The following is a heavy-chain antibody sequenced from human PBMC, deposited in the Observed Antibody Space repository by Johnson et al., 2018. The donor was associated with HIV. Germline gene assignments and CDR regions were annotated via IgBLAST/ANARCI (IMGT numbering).Heavy chain of an antibody. Sequence: MLLVESGGGLVQPGGSLRLSCAASGFTFSSYDMHWVRQATGKGLEWVSAIGTAGDTYYPGSVKGRFTISRENAKNSLYLQMNSLRAGDTAVYYCARGGEKGAFDIWGQGTMVTVSS. CDR2: IGTAGDT. J-gene: IGHJ3*02. CDR1: GFTFSSYD. CDR3: ARGGEKGAFDI. D-gene: IGHD7-27*01. V-gene: IGHV3-13*01.